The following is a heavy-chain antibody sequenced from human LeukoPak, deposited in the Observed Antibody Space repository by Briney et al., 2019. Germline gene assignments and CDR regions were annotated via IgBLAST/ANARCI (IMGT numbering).Heavy chain of an antibody. CDR3: AKAFCGGDCYFTKYHMGV. J-gene: IGHJ6*03. D-gene: IGHD2-21*02. CDR1: GFDFNTYG. V-gene: IGHV3-30*02. CDR2: TRYDGTRK. Sequence: GGSLRLSCAASGFDFNTYGMHWVRQAPGKGLEWVSFTRYDGTRKFYGDSVKGRFTISRDNSKSALYLQMNSLRPEDTAVYYCAKAFCGGDCYFTKYHMGVWGTGTTVTVSS.